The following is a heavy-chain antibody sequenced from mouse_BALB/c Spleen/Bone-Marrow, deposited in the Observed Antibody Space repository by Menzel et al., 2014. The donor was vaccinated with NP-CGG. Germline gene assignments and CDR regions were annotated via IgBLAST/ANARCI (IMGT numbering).Heavy chain of an antibody. V-gene: IGHV1-80*01. Sequence: VKLMESGAELVRPGSSVKISCKSSGYAFSTYWINWVKQRPGQGLEWIGQIYPGDGDTDFNGKFKGKATLTADRSSNTAYMEFSSLTSEDSAVYFCARGGISVDYWGQGTTPTVSS. J-gene: IGHJ2*01. CDR2: IYPGDGDT. CDR1: GYAFSTYW. CDR3: ARGGISVDY.